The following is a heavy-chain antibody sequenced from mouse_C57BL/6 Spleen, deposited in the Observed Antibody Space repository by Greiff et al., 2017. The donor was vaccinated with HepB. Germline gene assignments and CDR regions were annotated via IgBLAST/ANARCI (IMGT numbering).Heavy chain of an antibody. J-gene: IGHJ1*03. CDR3: TTGGYYDADWYFDV. CDR1: GFNIKDYY. V-gene: IGHV14-1*01. Sequence: EVKVVESGAELVRPGASVKLSCTASGFNIKDYYMHWVKQRPEQGLEWIGRIDPEDGDTEYAPKFQGKATMTADTSSNTAYLQLSSLTSEDTAVYYCTTGGYYDADWYFDVWGTGTTVTVSS. D-gene: IGHD2-4*01. CDR2: IDPEDGDT.